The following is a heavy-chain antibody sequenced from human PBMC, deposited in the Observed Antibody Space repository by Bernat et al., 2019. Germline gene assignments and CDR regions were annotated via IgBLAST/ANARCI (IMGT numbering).Heavy chain of an antibody. CDR2: INPSGGST. CDR1: GYTFTSYY. J-gene: IGHJ4*02. D-gene: IGHD2-21*02. Sequence: VQLVQSGAEVKKPGASVKVSCKASGYTFTSYYMHWVRQAPGQGLEWMGIINPSGGSTSYAQKFQGRVTMTRDTSTSTVYMELSSLRSEDTAVYYCARDLGSGVVTANFDYWGQGTLVTVSS. V-gene: IGHV1-46*03. CDR3: ARDLGSGVVTANFDY.